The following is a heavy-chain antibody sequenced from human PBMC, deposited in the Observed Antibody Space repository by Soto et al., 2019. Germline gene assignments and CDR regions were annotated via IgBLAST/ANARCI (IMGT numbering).Heavy chain of an antibody. D-gene: IGHD2-21*01. Sequence: PGGSLRLSCAASGFIFSDHYMDWVRQAPGKGLEWVGRSRNKVNGYTTEYAASVKGRFTISRDDSKDALFLQMNNVKTEDTAVYYCAREGAGEWPHNYYYYAMDVWGQGTSVTVSS. V-gene: IGHV3-72*01. CDR3: AREGAGEWPHNYYYYAMDV. CDR1: GFIFSDHY. CDR2: SRNKVNGYTT. J-gene: IGHJ6*02.